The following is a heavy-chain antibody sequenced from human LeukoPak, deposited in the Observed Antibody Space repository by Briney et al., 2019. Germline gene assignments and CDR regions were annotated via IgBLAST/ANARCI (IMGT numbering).Heavy chain of an antibody. CDR2: LSSSSYYI. CDR3: ARGLGSSQRGSWFDP. CDR1: GFTFSTYA. V-gene: IGHV3-21*01. J-gene: IGHJ5*02. Sequence: PGGSLRLSCAASGFTFSTYAMSWVRQAPGKGLEWVSSLSSSSYYIYYAESVKGRFTISRDNAKNSLYLQMSSLRAEDTAVYYCARGLGSSQRGSWFDPWGQGTLVTVSS. D-gene: IGHD3-16*01.